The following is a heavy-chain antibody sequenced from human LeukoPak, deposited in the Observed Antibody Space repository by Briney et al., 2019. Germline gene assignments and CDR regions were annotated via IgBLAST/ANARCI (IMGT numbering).Heavy chain of an antibody. CDR2: IDSSGGYM. V-gene: IGHV3-21*06. J-gene: IGHJ6*03. CDR1: GFTFNTYS. Sequence: GGSLRLSCEASGFTFNTYSMNWARQAPGKGLEWVSSIDSSGGYMFYADSVKGRFIISRDNAKDSLYLQMNSLRVEDTAVYYCARVGTPMVTIVAPYYMDVWGKGTTVTVSS. CDR3: ARVGTPMVTIVAPYYMDV. D-gene: IGHD5-18*01.